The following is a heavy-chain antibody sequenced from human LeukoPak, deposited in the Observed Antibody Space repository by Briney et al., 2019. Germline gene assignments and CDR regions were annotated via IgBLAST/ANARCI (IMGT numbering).Heavy chain of an antibody. D-gene: IGHD6-19*01. V-gene: IGHV1-8*03. J-gene: IGHJ3*02. CDR2: MNPNSGIT. Sequence: AASVKVSCKASGYTFTSYDINWVRQATGQGLEWMGWMNPNSGITGYAQKFQGRVTITRNTSISTAYMELSSLRSEDTAVYYCARAPALGSGWYYAFDIWGQGTMVTVSS. CDR1: GYTFTSYD. CDR3: ARAPALGSGWYYAFDI.